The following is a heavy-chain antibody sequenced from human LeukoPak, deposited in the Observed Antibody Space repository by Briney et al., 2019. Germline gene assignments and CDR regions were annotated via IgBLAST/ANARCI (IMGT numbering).Heavy chain of an antibody. V-gene: IGHV3-30*02. D-gene: IGHD6-19*01. CDR1: GFTFSSYG. Sequence: GGSLRLSCAASGFTFSSYGMHWVRQAPGKGLEWVAFIRYDGSSKYYADSVKGRFTISRDNSKNTLYLQMNSLRAEDTAVYYCANKQYSSGWSDSTFDYWGQGTLVTVSS. CDR3: ANKQYSSGWSDSTFDY. J-gene: IGHJ4*02. CDR2: IRYDGSSK.